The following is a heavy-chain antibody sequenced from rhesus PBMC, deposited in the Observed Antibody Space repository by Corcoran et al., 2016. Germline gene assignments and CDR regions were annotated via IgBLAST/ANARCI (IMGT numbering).Heavy chain of an antibody. D-gene: IGHD4-29*01. Sequence: QVQLQESGPGLVKPSETLSLTCAVSGYSISGYYWSWTRQAPGKGLEWIGYITYSGSTSYNPSLKSRVTISRAPSKTQFSLQLSSVTAADTAVYFCARDITVAGGFDYWGQGVLVTVSS. CDR3: ARDITVAGGFDY. J-gene: IGHJ4*01. V-gene: IGHV4-122*02. CDR1: GYSISGYY. CDR2: ITYSGST.